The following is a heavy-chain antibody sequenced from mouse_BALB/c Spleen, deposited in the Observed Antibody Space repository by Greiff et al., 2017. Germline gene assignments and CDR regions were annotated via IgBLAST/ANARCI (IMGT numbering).Heavy chain of an antibody. CDR2: INPGSGGT. Sequence: VQLQQSGAELVRPGTSVKVSCKASGYAFTNHLIEWVKQRPGQGLEWIGVINPGSGGTNYNEKFKGKATLTADKSSSTAYMQLSSLTSDDSAVYFCATFNYYYGSSYYFDYWGQGTTLTVSS. D-gene: IGHD1-1*01. CDR1: GYAFTNHL. J-gene: IGHJ2*01. V-gene: IGHV1-54*03. CDR3: ATFNYYYGSSYYFDY.